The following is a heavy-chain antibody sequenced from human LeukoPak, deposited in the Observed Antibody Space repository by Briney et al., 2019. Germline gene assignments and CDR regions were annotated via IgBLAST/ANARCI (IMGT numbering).Heavy chain of an antibody. Sequence: GESLKISCKGSGYSFNNYWIGWVRQMPGKGLEWMGIIYPGDSDTRYSPSFQGQVTISADKSISTAYLQWGSLKASDTAMYYCAKNYYYASGSYSYFDYWGQGTLVTVSS. J-gene: IGHJ4*02. D-gene: IGHD3-10*01. V-gene: IGHV5-51*01. CDR2: IYPGDSDT. CDR1: GYSFNNYW. CDR3: AKNYYYASGSYSYFDY.